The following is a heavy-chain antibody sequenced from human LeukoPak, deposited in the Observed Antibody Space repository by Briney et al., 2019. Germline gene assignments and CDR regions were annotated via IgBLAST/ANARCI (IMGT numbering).Heavy chain of an antibody. V-gene: IGHV1-2*06. CDR3: ATSASVTHTRDP. CDR2: INPHSGAT. Sequence: DSVTVSCTASGYGFSDVYFNWVRQAPGQGLEWMGRINPHSGATNYAQRFQGRVSMDASIDTAYMELSRLTSDDTAVYYCATSASVTHTRDPWGQGTLVTVSS. D-gene: IGHD5/OR15-5a*01. CDR1: GYGFSDVY. J-gene: IGHJ5*02.